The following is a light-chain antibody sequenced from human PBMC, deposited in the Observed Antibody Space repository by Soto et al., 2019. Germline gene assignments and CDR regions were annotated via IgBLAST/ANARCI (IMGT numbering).Light chain of an antibody. V-gene: IGLV2-14*01. CDR2: EVN. CDR3: NSYTSTTTDV. CDR1: SGDVGGYNS. J-gene: IGLJ1*01. Sequence: QSVLTQPASVSGSPGQSITISCTGTSGDVGGYNSVSWYQQHPGKAPKLIIYEVNNRPSGVSNRFSGSKSGNTASLTISGLQAEDEADYYCNSYTSTTTDVFGTGTKVTVL.